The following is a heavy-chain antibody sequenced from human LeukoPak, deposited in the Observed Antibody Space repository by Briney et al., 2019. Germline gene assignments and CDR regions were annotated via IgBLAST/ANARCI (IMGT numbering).Heavy chain of an antibody. Sequence: SETLSLTCAVYGGSFSGYYWSWIRQPPGKGLEWIGEINHSGSTNYNPSLKSRVAISVDTSKNQFSQKLSSVTAADTAVYYCARAISQSGYFDYWGQGTLVTVSS. J-gene: IGHJ4*02. CDR1: GGSFSGYY. V-gene: IGHV4-34*01. D-gene: IGHD3-10*01. CDR2: INHSGST. CDR3: ARAISQSGYFDY.